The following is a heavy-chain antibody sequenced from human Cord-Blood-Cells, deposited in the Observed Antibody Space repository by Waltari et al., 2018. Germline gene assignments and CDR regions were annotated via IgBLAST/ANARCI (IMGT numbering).Heavy chain of an antibody. CDR3: ARPGYSSGWYDAFDI. V-gene: IGHV4-34*01. CDR2: INHSGST. D-gene: IGHD6-19*01. J-gene: IGHJ3*02. Sequence: QVQLQQWGAGLLKPSETLSLTCAVYGGSFSGYYWSWIRQPPGKGLEWIGEINHSGSTNYTPSHKSRVTISVDTSKNQFSLKLSSVTAADTAVYYCARPGYSSGWYDAFDIWGQGTMVTVSS. CDR1: GGSFSGYY.